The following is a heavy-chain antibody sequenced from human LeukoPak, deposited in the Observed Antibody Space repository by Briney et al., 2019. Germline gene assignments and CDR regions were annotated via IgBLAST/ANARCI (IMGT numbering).Heavy chain of an antibody. J-gene: IGHJ4*02. CDR1: GFTFSSYA. CDR3: AKDPPSVVVAATPDY. V-gene: IGHV3-23*01. D-gene: IGHD2-15*01. CDR2: ISGSGGST. Sequence: GGSLRLPCAASGFTFSSYAMSWVRQAPGKGLEWVSAISGSGGSTYYADSVMGRFTISRDNSKNTLYLQMNSLRAEDTAVYYCAKDPPSVVVAATPDYWGQGTLVTVSS.